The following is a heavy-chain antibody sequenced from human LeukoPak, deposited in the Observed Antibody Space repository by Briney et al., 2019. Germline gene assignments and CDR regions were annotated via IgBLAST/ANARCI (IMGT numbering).Heavy chain of an antibody. J-gene: IGHJ4*02. V-gene: IGHV1-18*01. CDR3: ARPRQYYDILTGYYAYYFDY. Sequence: ASVKVSCKASGYTFTSYGITWVRQAPGQGLEWMGWISAYNGDTNYAQKFQDRVTMTTDTSTSTAYMELSSLRSEDTAVYYCARPRQYYDILTGYYAYYFDYWGQGTLVTVSS. CDR2: ISAYNGDT. CDR1: GYTFTSYG. D-gene: IGHD3-9*01.